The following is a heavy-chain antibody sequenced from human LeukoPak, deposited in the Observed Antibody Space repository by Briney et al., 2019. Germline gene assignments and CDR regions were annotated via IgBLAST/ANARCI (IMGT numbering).Heavy chain of an antibody. CDR2: IVVGSGNT. D-gene: IGHD6-13*01. CDR1: GFTFTSSA. J-gene: IGHJ4*02. CDR3: AAFNRIAAAGLEFDY. Sequence: ASVKVSCKASGFTFTSSAVQWVRQARGQRLEWIGWIVVGSGNTNYAQKFQERVTITRDMSTSTAYMELSSLRSEDTAVYYCAAFNRIAAAGLEFDYWGQGTLVTVSS. V-gene: IGHV1-58*01.